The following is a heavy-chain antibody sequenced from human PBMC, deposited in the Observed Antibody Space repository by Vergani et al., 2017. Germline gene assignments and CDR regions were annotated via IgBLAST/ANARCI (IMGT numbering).Heavy chain of an antibody. CDR2: ISGSGGST. Sequence: EVQLLESGGDLVQPGGSLRLSCAASGFTFNHYAMNWVRQAPGKGLEWVSGISGSGGSTYYAVSVKGRFTISRDSSKNTLYLQMNSLSAGDTAVYYCAKANPRNSGYDYLYYYHAMDVWCQGTTVTVSS. J-gene: IGHJ6*02. CDR3: AKANPRNSGYDYLYYYHAMDV. D-gene: IGHD5-12*01. CDR1: GFTFNHYA. V-gene: IGHV3-23*01.